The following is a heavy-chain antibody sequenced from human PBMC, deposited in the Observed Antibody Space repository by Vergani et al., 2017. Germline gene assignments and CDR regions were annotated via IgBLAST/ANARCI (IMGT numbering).Heavy chain of an antibody. J-gene: IGHJ4*02. Sequence: QVQLQESGPGLVKPSQTLSLTCTVSGGSISSGGYYWSWIRQHPGKGLEWIGYIYYSGSTYYNPSLKSRVTISVDTSKNQFSLKLSSVTAADTAVYYCARVVGGDYGDYVDYWGQGALVTVSS. CDR3: ARVVGGDYGDYVDY. V-gene: IGHV4-31*03. CDR1: GGSISSGGYY. D-gene: IGHD4-17*01. CDR2: IYYSGST.